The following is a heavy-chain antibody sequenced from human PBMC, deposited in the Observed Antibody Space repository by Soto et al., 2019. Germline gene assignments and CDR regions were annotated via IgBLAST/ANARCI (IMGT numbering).Heavy chain of an antibody. CDR3: ARPYYDFWSGYSEHNWFSFDC. CDR2: IYYSGST. V-gene: IGHV4-39*01. D-gene: IGHD3-3*01. Sequence: SETLSLTCTVSGGSISSSSYYWGWIRQPPGKGLEWIGSIYYSGSTYYNPSLKSRVTISVDTSKNQFSLKLSSVTAADTAVYYCARPYYDFWSGYSEHNWFSFDCWGPGTLVTVSS. J-gene: IGHJ4*02. CDR1: GGSISSSSYY.